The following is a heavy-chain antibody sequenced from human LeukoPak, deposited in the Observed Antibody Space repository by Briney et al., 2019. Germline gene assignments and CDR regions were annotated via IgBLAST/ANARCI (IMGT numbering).Heavy chain of an antibody. J-gene: IGHJ6*03. CDR2: VCIRVSA. Sequence: SETLSRTASVSGVSTSCVRFLCSSLRQPPGRGVLWIPRVCIRVSAHYNPSLKSRVTISVDTSKNQCSLKLSSVTAADTAVYYCARDVYGVAAAGTALGYYYYMDVWGKGTTVTISS. D-gene: IGHD6-13*01. CDR1: GVSTSCVRFL. CDR3: ARDVYGVAAAGTALGYYYYMDV. V-gene: IGHV4-61*02.